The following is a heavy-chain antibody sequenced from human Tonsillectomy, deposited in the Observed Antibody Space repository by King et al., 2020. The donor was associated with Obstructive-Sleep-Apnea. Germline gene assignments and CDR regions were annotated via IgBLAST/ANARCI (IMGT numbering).Heavy chain of an antibody. CDR3: AKVLSSGYYYDS. CDR2: ISGLADST. V-gene: IGHV3-23*04. CDR1: GFTFSSYA. J-gene: IGHJ5*01. Sequence: VQLVESGGDLVQPGGSLRLSCTASGFTFSSYAMLWVRQPPGKGLQWVSSISGLADSTHYVDSVKGRFTISRDNSKNILYLQMNSLRAEDTALYYCAKVLSSGYYYDSWGQGTLVTVSS. D-gene: IGHD3-22*01.